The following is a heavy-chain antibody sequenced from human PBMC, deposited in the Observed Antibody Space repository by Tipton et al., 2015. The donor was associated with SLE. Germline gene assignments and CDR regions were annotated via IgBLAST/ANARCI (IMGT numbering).Heavy chain of an antibody. D-gene: IGHD4-23*01. CDR1: GGSISSYY. J-gene: IGHJ4*02. V-gene: IGHV4-34*01. CDR3: AREKNPKTTVAPLN. Sequence: TLSLTCTVSGGSISSYYWSWIRQPPGKGLEWIGEINHSGSTNYNPSLKSRVTISVDTSKDQFSLKLSSVTAADTAVYYCAREKNPKTTVAPLNWGQGTLVTVSS. CDR2: INHSGST.